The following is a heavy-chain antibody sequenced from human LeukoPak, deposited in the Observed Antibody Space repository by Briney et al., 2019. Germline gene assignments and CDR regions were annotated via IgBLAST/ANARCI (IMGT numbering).Heavy chain of an antibody. J-gene: IGHJ6*02. Sequence: GGSLRLSCAASGFTFSNYSMNWVRQAPGKGLEWVSYITSSSTVYYAGSVKGRFTISRDNSKNTLYLQMNSLRAEDTAVYYCAGALQGAYYYYGMDVWGQGTTVTVSS. CDR2: ITSSSTV. CDR1: GFTFSNYS. CDR3: AGALQGAYYYYGMDV. D-gene: IGHD1-26*01. V-gene: IGHV3-48*01.